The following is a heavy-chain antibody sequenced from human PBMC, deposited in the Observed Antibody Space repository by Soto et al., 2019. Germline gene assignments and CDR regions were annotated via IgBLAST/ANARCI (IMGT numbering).Heavy chain of an antibody. V-gene: IGHV1-2*02. J-gene: IGHJ3*02. CDR2: INPNSGGT. CDR3: ARAPIAVAGTGAFDI. CDR1: GYTFSGYY. Sequence: ASVKVSCKASGYTFSGYYMHWVRQAPGQGLEWMGWINPNSGGTNYAQKFQGRVTMTRDTSISTAYMELSRLRSDDTAVYYCARAPIAVAGTGAFDIWGQGTMVTVSS. D-gene: IGHD6-19*01.